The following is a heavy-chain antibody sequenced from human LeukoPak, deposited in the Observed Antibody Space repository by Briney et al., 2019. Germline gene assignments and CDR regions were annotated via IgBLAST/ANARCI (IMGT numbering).Heavy chain of an antibody. V-gene: IGHV1-2*02. CDR3: GRNLGYGRTLDH. J-gene: IGHJ4*02. Sequence: ASVGVCCKPSGYTFPDYYFHWVRQAPGQGLEWMGWINPSSVATNYAQQFHGKGTLTRDPTLRTAYKELTRLIAGETAGDYSGRNLGYGRTLDHWGEGTLVTVSS. D-gene: IGHD2-15*01. CDR2: INPSSVAT. CDR1: GYTFPDYY.